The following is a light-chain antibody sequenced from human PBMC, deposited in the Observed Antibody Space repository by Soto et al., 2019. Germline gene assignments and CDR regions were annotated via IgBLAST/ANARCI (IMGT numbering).Light chain of an antibody. CDR1: QSVSSNH. V-gene: IGKV3-20*01. CDR2: GAS. CDR3: QQYGSSPT. J-gene: IGKJ1*01. Sequence: DIVLTQSPGTLSLSPGERATLYCRASQSVSSNHLAWYQQKPGQAPRLLIYGASSRATGIPDRFSGSGSGTDFTLTISRLEPEDFAVYYCQQYGSSPTFGQGTKVDI.